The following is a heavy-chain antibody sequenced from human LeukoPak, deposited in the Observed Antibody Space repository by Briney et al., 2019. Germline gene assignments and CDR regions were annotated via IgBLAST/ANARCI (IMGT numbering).Heavy chain of an antibody. Sequence: ASVKVSCKASGYTFTSFDISWVRQATGQGLEWMGWMNPNSGNTGSAQNFQGRVTMTRDTSISTAYMELSGLRSDDTAVYYCARGTPYCSSASCYNYWGQGTLVTVSS. CDR2: MNPNSGNT. J-gene: IGHJ4*02. V-gene: IGHV1-8*01. CDR1: GYTFTSFD. CDR3: ARGTPYCSSASCYNY. D-gene: IGHD2-2*02.